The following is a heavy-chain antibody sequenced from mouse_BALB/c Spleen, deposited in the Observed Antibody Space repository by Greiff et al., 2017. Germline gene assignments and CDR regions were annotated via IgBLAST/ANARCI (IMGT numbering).Heavy chain of an antibody. J-gene: IGHJ4*01. Sequence: DVMLVESGGGLVQPGGSLKLSCAASGFTFSSYTMSWVRQTPEKRLEWVAYISNGGGSTYYPDTVKGRFTISRDNAKNTLYLQMSSLKSEDTAMYYCARRGGYEGAMDYWGQGTSVTVSS. D-gene: IGHD2-2*01. CDR2: ISNGGGST. CDR1: GFTFSSYT. CDR3: ARRGGYEGAMDY. V-gene: IGHV5-12-2*01.